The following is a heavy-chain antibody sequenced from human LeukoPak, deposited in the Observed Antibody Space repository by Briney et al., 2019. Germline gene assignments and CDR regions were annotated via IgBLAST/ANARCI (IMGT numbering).Heavy chain of an antibody. CDR2: ISSSSSYI. Sequence: PGGSLRLSCAASGFTSSSYSMNWVRQAPGKGLEWVSSISSSSSYIYYADSVKGRFTISRDNAKNSLYLQMNSLRAEDTAVYYCARDDLRLVTYDYWGQGTLVTVSS. D-gene: IGHD3-9*01. J-gene: IGHJ4*02. CDR3: ARDDLRLVTYDY. CDR1: GFTSSSYS. V-gene: IGHV3-21*01.